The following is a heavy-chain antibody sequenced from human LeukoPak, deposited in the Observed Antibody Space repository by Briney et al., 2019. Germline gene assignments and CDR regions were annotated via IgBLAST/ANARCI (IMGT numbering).Heavy chain of an antibody. CDR3: ARCVGAYYDFWSGYYPDYYYMDV. D-gene: IGHD3-3*01. CDR2: INHSGST. CDR1: GGSISSYY. J-gene: IGHJ6*03. Sequence: SETLSLTCTVSGGSISSYYWSWLRQPAGKGLEWIGEINHSGSTNYNPSLKSRVTISVDTSKNQFSLKLSSVTAADTAVYYCARCVGAYYDFWSGYYPDYYYMDVWGKGTTVTVSS. V-gene: IGHV4-34*01.